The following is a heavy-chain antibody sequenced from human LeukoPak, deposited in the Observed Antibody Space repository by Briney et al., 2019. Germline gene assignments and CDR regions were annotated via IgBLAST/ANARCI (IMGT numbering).Heavy chain of an antibody. J-gene: IGHJ4*02. CDR2: IYTSGST. V-gene: IGHV4-61*02. CDR1: GGSISSGSYY. Sequence: SQTLSLTCTVSGGSISSGSYYWSWIRQPAGKGLEWIGRIYTSGSTNYNPSLKSRVTISVDTSKNQFSLKLSSVTAADTAGYYCARGRIAARSDDYWGQGTLVTVSS. D-gene: IGHD6-6*01. CDR3: ARGRIAARSDDY.